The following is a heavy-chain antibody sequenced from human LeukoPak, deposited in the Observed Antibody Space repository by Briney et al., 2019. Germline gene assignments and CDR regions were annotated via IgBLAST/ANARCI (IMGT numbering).Heavy chain of an antibody. V-gene: IGHV3-7*01. D-gene: IGHD3-22*01. CDR3: AKGEDYYDSSGYYTHYGY. CDR2: IKQDGSEK. CDR1: GFTFSSYW. Sequence: GGSLRLSCAASGFTFSSYWMSWVRQAPGKGLEWVANIKQDGSEKYYVDSVKGRFTISRDNAKNSLYLQMNSLRAEDTAVYYCAKGEDYYDSSGYYTHYGYRGQGTLVTVSS. J-gene: IGHJ4*02.